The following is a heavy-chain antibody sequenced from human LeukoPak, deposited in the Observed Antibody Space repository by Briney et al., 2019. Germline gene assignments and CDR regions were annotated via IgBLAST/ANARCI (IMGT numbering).Heavy chain of an antibody. Sequence: SETLSPACNVSGDSMKTNYWTWIRQPPGKGLEWIGFVHGDGTTNYNPSLNSRVTISIDTSENQLSLRLNSVTAADTAVYYCARVFRGVVTSNIFDSWGQGNPVTVSS. CDR1: GDSMKTNY. D-gene: IGHD2-21*02. V-gene: IGHV4-59*01. J-gene: IGHJ5*01. CDR2: VHGDGTT. CDR3: ARVFRGVVTSNIFDS.